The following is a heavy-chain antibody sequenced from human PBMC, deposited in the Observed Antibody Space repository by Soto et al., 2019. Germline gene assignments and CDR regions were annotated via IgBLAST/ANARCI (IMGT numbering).Heavy chain of an antibody. D-gene: IGHD3-3*01. V-gene: IGHV3-49*02. Sequence: GKELEWVGFIRSKAYGGTTEYAASVKGRFTISRDDSKSIAYLQMNSLKTEDTAVYYCTRCGLYVFWGDYRVPYVYSVMDVRVKGTTVIVSS. CDR2: IRSKAYGGTT. J-gene: IGHJ6*04. CDR3: TRCGLYVFWGDYRVPYVYSVMDV.